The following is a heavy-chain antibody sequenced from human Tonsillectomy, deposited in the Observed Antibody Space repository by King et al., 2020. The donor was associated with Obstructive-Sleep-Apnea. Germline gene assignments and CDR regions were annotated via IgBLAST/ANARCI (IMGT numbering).Heavy chain of an antibody. CDR1: GLHFSSYG. V-gene: IGHV3-30*18. J-gene: IGHJ4*02. Sequence: VQLVESGGGVVQPGRSLRLSCAASGLHFSSYGMHWVRQAPGKGLEWVAVISYVGSNKFYADSVKCRFTISRDNSKNTLYLQMNSLRAEDTAVYYCAKDRRSSTSTWFDYWGQGTLVTVSS. CDR3: AKDRRSSTSTWFDY. D-gene: IGHD6-13*01. CDR2: ISYVGSNK.